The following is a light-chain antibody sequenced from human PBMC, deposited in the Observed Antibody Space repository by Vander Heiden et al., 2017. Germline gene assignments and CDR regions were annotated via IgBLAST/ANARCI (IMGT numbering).Light chain of an antibody. Sequence: QSVLTQPPSVSGAPGQRVTISCTGNRSNIGAGYEVHWYQQLPGTAPKVLIYGNTNRPSGVPDRFSGSKSGTSAFLAITGLQADDEAAYYCQSFDSSLVAWVFGGGTKLTVL. V-gene: IGLV1-40*01. CDR3: QSFDSSLVAWV. CDR1: RSNIGAGYE. J-gene: IGLJ3*02. CDR2: GNT.